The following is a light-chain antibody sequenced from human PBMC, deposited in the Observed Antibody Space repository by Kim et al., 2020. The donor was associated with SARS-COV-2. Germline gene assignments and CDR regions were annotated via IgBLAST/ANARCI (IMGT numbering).Light chain of an antibody. J-gene: IGKJ4*01. CDR2: RAA. V-gene: IGKV3-15*01. Sequence: VFPGERATHSCRASHSIRSNLAWYQQKPGQAPRLLIYRAATRATGIPAMFSGSGSGTEFTLTISSLQSEDFAVYYCQQYSSWPLTFGGGTKVDIK. CDR3: QQYSSWPLT. CDR1: HSIRSN.